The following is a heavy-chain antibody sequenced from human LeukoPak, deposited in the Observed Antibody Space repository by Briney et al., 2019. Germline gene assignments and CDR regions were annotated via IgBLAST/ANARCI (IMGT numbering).Heavy chain of an antibody. V-gene: IGHV3-66*01. CDR3: ARGITSGHDAFDI. Sequence: PGGSLRLSCAASGFTFSSYSMNWVRQAPGKGLEWVSVIYSGGSTYYADSVKGRFTISRDNSKNTLYLQMNSLRAEDTAVYYCARGITSGHDAFDIWGQGTMVTVSS. CDR2: IYSGGST. CDR1: GFTFSSYS. D-gene: IGHD3-10*01. J-gene: IGHJ3*02.